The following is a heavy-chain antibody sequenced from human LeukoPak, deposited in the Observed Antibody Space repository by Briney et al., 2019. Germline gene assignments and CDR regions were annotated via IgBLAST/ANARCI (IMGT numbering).Heavy chain of an antibody. Sequence: RGSLRLSCAASGFTFSSYAMNWVRQAPGKGLEWVSVISGSGGSTYYADSVKGRFTISRDNSKNTLHLQMNSLRAEDTAVYYCAKYVLRFLEPGLNYYMDVWGKGTTVTVSS. CDR1: GFTFSSYA. CDR2: ISGSGGST. V-gene: IGHV3-23*01. D-gene: IGHD3-3*01. J-gene: IGHJ6*03. CDR3: AKYVLRFLEPGLNYYMDV.